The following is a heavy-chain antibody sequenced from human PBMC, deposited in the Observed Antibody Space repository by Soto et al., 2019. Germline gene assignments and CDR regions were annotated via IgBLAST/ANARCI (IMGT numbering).Heavy chain of an antibody. J-gene: IGHJ4*02. V-gene: IGHV1-3*04. CDR3: ARGQATVTTFSLDY. D-gene: IGHD4-17*01. CDR2: INTGNYNT. CDR1: GYTFTSYA. Sequence: QVQLVQSGAEVKKSGASVKVSCKASGYTFTSYAMHWVRQAPGQRLEWMGWINTGNYNTKYSQKFQGRVTITRDTSASTAYMELNSLRSEDTAVYYCARGQATVTTFSLDYWGQGTLVTVSS.